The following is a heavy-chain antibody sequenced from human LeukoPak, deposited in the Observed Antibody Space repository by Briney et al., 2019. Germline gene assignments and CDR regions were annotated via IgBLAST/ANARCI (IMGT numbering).Heavy chain of an antibody. CDR2: IKQDGSEK. CDR3: ARDWGHSSPSGYMDV. V-gene: IGHV3-7*01. CDR1: GFTFSSYW. J-gene: IGHJ6*03. D-gene: IGHD6-13*01. Sequence: GGSLRLSCAASGFTFSSYWMSWVRQAPGKGLEWVANIKQDGSEKYYVDSVKGRFTISRDDAKNSLYLQMNSLRAEDTAVYYCARDWGHSSPSGYMDVWGKGTTVTVSS.